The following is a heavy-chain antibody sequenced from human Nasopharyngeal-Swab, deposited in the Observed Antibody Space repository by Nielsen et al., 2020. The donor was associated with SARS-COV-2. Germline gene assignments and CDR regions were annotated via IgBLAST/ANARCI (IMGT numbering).Heavy chain of an antibody. Sequence: SETLSLTCTVSGDSISNRFSYWAWIRQHPGKGLEWIGYIYYSGSTYYNPSLKSRVTISVDTSKNQFSLKLSSVTAADTAVYYCARDRRAQSGRGFGEPWNYYGMDVWGQGTTVTVSS. CDR2: IYYSGST. J-gene: IGHJ6*02. CDR1: GDSISNRFSY. V-gene: IGHV4-31*03. CDR3: ARDRRAQSGRGFGEPWNYYGMDV. D-gene: IGHD3-10*01.